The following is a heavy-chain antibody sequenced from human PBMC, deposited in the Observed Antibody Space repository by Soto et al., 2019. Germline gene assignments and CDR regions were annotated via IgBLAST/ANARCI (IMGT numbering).Heavy chain of an antibody. J-gene: IGHJ4*02. CDR2: VTGNGDIT. CDR3: GTSDYGEMD. D-gene: IGHD4-17*01. CDR1: GFNFNYYG. Sequence: EVQLLESGGGLVQPGGSLRLTCAGSGFNFNYYGMCWVRQAPGKGLEWVSIVTGNGDITYYTDSVKGRFTTSRDNSANLVLLQMISLRGEDTAVYYCGTSDYGEMDWGQGTLVTVSS. V-gene: IGHV3-23*01.